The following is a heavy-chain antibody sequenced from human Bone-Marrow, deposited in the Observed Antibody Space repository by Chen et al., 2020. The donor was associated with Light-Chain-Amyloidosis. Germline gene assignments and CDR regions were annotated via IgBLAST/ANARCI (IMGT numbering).Heavy chain of an antibody. V-gene: IGHV3-11*01. CDR2: MSLTGLAM. D-gene: IGHD3-22*01. J-gene: IGHJ4*02. CDR3: AGSGYDCSGYYGYSFDF. Sequence: QVQVVESGGGLVKPGGSLRLSCAVSGFSFSDYYMTWIRQAPGKGLEWFAGMSLTGLAMYHADSVKCRFTISRDSAKNSLYLHMNTPRAEDTAVYYCAGSGYDCSGYYGYSFDFWGQGTLVNVST. CDR1: GFSFSDYY.